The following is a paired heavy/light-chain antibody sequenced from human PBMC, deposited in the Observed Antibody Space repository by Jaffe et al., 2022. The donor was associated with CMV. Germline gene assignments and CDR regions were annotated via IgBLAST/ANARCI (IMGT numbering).Light chain of an antibody. CDR1: SSNIGAGYD. CDR3: QSYDGSVL. CDR2: RTG. J-gene: IGLJ2*01. Sequence: QSVLTQPPSVSGAPGQRVTISCTGSSSNIGAGYDVHWYQQLPGTAPKLLIYRTGNRPSGVPDRFSASRSGTSASLAINGLQAEDEADYYCQSYDGSVLFGGGTKLTVL. V-gene: IGLV1-40*01.
Heavy chain of an antibody. D-gene: IGHD3-22*01. CDR2: IYYSGST. V-gene: IGHV4-59*08. Sequence: QVQLQESGPGLVKPSETLSLTCTVSGGSIFSYYWSWIRQPPGKGLEWIGHIYYSGSTNYNPSLKSRVTISVDTSKKQFSLKLRSVTAADTAVYYCARRNYYDSTGHFDYWGQGTLVTVSS. CDR1: GGSIFSYY. J-gene: IGHJ4*02. CDR3: ARRNYYDSTGHFDY.